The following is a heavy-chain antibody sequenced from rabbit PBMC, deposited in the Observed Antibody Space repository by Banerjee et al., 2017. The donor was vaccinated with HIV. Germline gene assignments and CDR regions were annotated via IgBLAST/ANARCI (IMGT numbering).Heavy chain of an antibody. J-gene: IGHJ4*01. CDR3: ARDLAGAIGWNFNL. D-gene: IGHD4-1*01. V-gene: IGHV1S45*01. Sequence: QEPLKETGGGLVQPGGSLTLSCTASGFDISTYHMCWVRQAPGKGLEWIARIDAGSSGSTSYASWARGRFTISKPSSTTVTLQMTSLTAADTATYFCARDLAGAIGWNFNLWGQGTLVTVS. CDR1: GFDISTYH. CDR2: IDAGSSGST.